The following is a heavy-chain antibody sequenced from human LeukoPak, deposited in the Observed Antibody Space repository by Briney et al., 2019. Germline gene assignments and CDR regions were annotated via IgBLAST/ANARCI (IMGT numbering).Heavy chain of an antibody. CDR1: GYTFTSYD. Sequence: GASVKVSCKASGYTFTSYDINWVRQATGQGLEWMGWMNPNSGNTGYAQKFQGRVTMTRNTSISTAYMELSSLRSEDTAVYYCARGRATMVRGVNNWFDPWGQGTLVTVSS. J-gene: IGHJ5*02. CDR2: MNPNSGNT. V-gene: IGHV1-8*01. CDR3: ARGRATMVRGVNNWFDP. D-gene: IGHD3-10*01.